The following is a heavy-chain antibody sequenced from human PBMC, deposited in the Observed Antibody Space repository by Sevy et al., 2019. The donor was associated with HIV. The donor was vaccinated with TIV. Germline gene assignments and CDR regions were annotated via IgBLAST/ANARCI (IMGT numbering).Heavy chain of an antibody. J-gene: IGHJ3*01. CDR2: VSYDGSTK. D-gene: IGHD1-26*01. CDR1: GFTFSNYG. Sequence: GGSLRLSCAASGFTFSNYGMHWVRQAPGKGLEWVAVVSYDGSTKYYADFVKGRFTISRDNSKNTLYLQMNTLRTEDTAVFYCAKGSKATDSALDLWGQGTMVTVSS. V-gene: IGHV3-30*18. CDR3: AKGSKATDSALDL.